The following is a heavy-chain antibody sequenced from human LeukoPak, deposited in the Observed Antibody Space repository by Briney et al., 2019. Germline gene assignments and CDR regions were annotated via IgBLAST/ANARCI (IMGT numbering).Heavy chain of an antibody. J-gene: IGHJ6*02. CDR3: ARVLSSSWYTHYYYYGMDV. CDR1: GYTFTSYG. D-gene: IGHD6-13*01. V-gene: IGHV1-18*01. CDR2: ISAYNGNT. Sequence: GASVNVSCKASGYTFTSYGISWVRQAPGQGLEWMGWISAYNGNTNYAQKLQGRVTMTTDTSTSTAYMELRSLGSDDTAVYYCARVLSSSWYTHYYYYGMDVWGQGTTVTVSS.